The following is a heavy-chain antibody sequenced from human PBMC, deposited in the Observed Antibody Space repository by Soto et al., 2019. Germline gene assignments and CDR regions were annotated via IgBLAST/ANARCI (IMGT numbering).Heavy chain of an antibody. CDR1: GFTFSSYS. J-gene: IGHJ4*02. CDR2: ISSSSSTI. CDR3: ARDSWDRWFDPPDERGY. D-gene: IGHD3-10*01. V-gene: IGHV3-48*02. Sequence: GGSLRLSCAASGFTFSSYSMNWVRQAPGKGLEWVSYISSSSSTIYYADSVKGRFTISRDNAKNSLYLQMNSLRDEDTAVYYCARDSWDRWFDPPDERGYWGQGTLVTVSS.